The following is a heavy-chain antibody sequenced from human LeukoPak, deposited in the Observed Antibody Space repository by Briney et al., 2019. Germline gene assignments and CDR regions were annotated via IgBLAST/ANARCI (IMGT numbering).Heavy chain of an antibody. CDR3: ARAYYSGNSDFGY. D-gene: IGHD4-23*01. V-gene: IGHV3-48*04. Sequence: GGSLGLSCAASGFTFSSYSMNWVRQAPGKGLEWVSYISSSSSTIYYADSVKGRFTISRENAKNSLYLQMDSLRAEDTAVYYCARAYYSGNSDFGYWGLGTLVTVSS. CDR1: GFTFSSYS. J-gene: IGHJ4*02. CDR2: ISSSSSTI.